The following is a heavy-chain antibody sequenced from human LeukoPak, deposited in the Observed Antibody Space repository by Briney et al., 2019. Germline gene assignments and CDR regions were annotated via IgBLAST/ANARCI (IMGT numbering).Heavy chain of an antibody. J-gene: IGHJ4*02. V-gene: IGHV3-21*01. CDR3: ARAVEAMTKTNRFDY. CDR1: GFTFSSYS. Sequence: GGSLRLSCAASGFTFSSYSMNWVRQAPGKGLEWVSSISSSSSYIYYADSVKGRFTISRDNAKNSLYLQMNSLRAEDTAVYYCARAVEAMTKTNRFDYWGQGTLVTVSS. CDR2: ISSSSSYI. D-gene: IGHD5-18*01.